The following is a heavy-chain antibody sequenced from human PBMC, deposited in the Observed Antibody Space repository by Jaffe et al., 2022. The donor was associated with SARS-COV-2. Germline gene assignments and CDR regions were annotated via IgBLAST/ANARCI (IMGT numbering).Heavy chain of an antibody. J-gene: IGHJ4*02. CDR1: GFTFGDYA. Sequence: EVQLVESGGGLVQPGRSLRLSCTASGFTFGDYAMSWFRQAPGKGLEWVGFIRSKAYGGTTEYAASVKGRFTISRDDSKSIAYLQMNSLKTEDTAVYYCTREEGTYYYGSGNRRRLDYWGQGTLVTVSS. V-gene: IGHV3-49*03. CDR3: TREEGTYYYGSGNRRRLDY. CDR2: IRSKAYGGTT. D-gene: IGHD3-10*01.